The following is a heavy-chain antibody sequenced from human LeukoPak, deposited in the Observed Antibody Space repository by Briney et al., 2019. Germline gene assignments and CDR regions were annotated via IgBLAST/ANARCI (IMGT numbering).Heavy chain of an antibody. CDR1: GGSFSGYY. J-gene: IGHJ6*03. CDR2: INHSGST. V-gene: IGHV4-34*01. D-gene: IGHD6-19*01. Sequence: SETLSLTCAVYGGSFSGYYWSWIRQPPGKGLEWIGEINHSGSTNYNPSLKSRVTISVDTSKNQFSLKLSSVTAADTAVYYCARRDSSGWYGTHYYYMDVWGKGTTVTVSS. CDR3: ARRDSSGWYGTHYYYMDV.